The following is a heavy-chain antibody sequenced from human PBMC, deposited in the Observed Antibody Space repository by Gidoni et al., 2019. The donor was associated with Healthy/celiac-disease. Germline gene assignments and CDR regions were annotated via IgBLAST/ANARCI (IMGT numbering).Heavy chain of an antibody. Sequence: QVQLVQSGAEVKKPGASVKVSCKASGYTFTSYYMHWVRQAPGQGLEWMGIINPSGGSTSYAQKFQGRVTMTRDTSTSTVYMELSSLRSEDTAVYYCARVARMGETYYDFWSGYYWGKENYYYYGMDVWGQGTTVTVSS. CDR2: INPSGGST. V-gene: IGHV1-46*01. D-gene: IGHD3-3*01. J-gene: IGHJ6*02. CDR3: ARVARMGETYYDFWSGYYWGKENYYYYGMDV. CDR1: GYTFTSYY.